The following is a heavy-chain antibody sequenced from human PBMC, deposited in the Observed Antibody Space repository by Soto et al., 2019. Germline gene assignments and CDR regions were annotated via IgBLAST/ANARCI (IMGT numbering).Heavy chain of an antibody. V-gene: IGHV3-74*01. Sequence: GGSLRLSCAASGFTFSSYWMHWVRQGPGKGLVWVSRVNSDESTTSYADSVKGRFTISRDNSNRTLYLQMNSLRAEDTAVYYCAKPPQGKYYFDSWGQGTLVTVSS. CDR3: AKPPQGKYYFDS. CDR2: VNSDESTT. J-gene: IGHJ4*02. CDR1: GFTFSSYW.